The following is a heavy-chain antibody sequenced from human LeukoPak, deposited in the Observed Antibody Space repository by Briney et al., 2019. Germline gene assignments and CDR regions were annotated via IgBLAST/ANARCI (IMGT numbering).Heavy chain of an antibody. V-gene: IGHV4-31*03. CDR3: ARSSAYDVSSGFNL. D-gene: IGHD5-12*01. J-gene: IGHJ5*02. CDR2: ISYSGST. CDR1: GGSITSGGYY. Sequence: SETLSLTCTVSGGSITSGGYYWSWVRQHPGMGLEWIGYISYSGSTHYNPSLKSRLSISMDTPKNQFSLNLNSVTAADTAVYYCARSSAYDVSSGFNLWGQGTLVTVSS.